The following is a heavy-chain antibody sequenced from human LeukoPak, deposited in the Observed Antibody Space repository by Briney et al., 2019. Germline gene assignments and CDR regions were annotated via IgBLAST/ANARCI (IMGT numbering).Heavy chain of an antibody. Sequence: SQTLSLTCTVSGGSISSGSYYWSWIRQPAGKGLEWIGRIYTSGSTNYNPSLKSRATISADTSKNQFSLKLSSVTAADTAVYYCAREYTLYRSGWFLDYWGQGTVVTVSS. CDR1: GGSISSGSYY. CDR2: IYTSGST. D-gene: IGHD6-19*01. CDR3: AREYTLYRSGWFLDY. V-gene: IGHV4-61*02. J-gene: IGHJ4*02.